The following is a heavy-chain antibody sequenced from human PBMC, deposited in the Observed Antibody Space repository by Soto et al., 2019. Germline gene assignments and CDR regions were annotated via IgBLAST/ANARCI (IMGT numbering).Heavy chain of an antibody. V-gene: IGHV3-21*01. CDR2: ISSSSSYI. Sequence: EVQLVESGGGLVKPEGSLRLSCAASGFTFSSYSMNWVRQAPGQGLEWVSSISSSSSYIYYAVSVKGRFTISRDNAKNSLYLQMNSLRAEDTAVYYCARDWAGEGYSLFDYWGQGTLVTVSS. J-gene: IGHJ4*02. CDR3: ARDWAGEGYSLFDY. CDR1: GFTFSSYS. D-gene: IGHD5-18*01.